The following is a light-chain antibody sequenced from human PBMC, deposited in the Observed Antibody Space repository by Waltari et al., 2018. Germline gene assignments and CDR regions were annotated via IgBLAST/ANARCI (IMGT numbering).Light chain of an antibody. CDR3: QKYDYAPLT. Sequence: DIQMTQSPYSLSASVGDRVTITCRASQDISDSLAWYQQKPGKVPKLLIFNASTLQSGVPARFRGGGSGTDFTLTITSLQPEDVATYYCQKYDYAPLTFGQGTKVEVK. V-gene: IGKV1-27*01. CDR2: NAS. J-gene: IGKJ1*01. CDR1: QDISDS.